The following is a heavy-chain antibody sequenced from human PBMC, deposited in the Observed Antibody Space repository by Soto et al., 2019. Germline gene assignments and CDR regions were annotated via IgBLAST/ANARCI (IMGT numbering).Heavy chain of an antibody. Sequence: ASVKVSCNASGYIFPDYYVHWVRQAPGEGLEWMGRINPNGGGTNYAQKFEGWVTMTTETSISTAYMELSRLNFDDTDVYYCERGEQLVHFDYWGQGTLVP. D-gene: IGHD6-6*01. CDR2: INPNGGGT. CDR3: ERGEQLVHFDY. V-gene: IGHV1-2*04. CDR1: GYIFPDYY. J-gene: IGHJ4*01.